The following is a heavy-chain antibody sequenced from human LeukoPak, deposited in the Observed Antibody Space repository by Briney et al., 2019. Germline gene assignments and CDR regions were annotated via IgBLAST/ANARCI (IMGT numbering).Heavy chain of an antibody. Sequence: PSETLSLTCTVSGYSISSGYYWGWIRQPPGKGLEWIGSIYHSGSTYYNPSLKSRVAISVDSSKNQFSLKLSSMTAADTAVYYCARARAVAGTGGFYYFDYWGQGTLVTVSS. D-gene: IGHD6-19*01. J-gene: IGHJ4*02. CDR1: GYSISSGYY. CDR2: IYHSGST. V-gene: IGHV4-38-2*02. CDR3: ARARAVAGTGGFYYFDY.